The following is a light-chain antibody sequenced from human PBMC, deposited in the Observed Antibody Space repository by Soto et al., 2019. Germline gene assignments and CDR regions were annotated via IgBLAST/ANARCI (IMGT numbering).Light chain of an antibody. Sequence: QSALTQPPSASGSPGQSVTISCTGTSSDVGGYNYVSWYQQHPGKAPKLMIYEVNKRPSGVPDRFSGSKSGNTASLTVSGLQAEDEADYYCISYAGSNNLGVFGGGTQLTVL. V-gene: IGLV2-8*01. CDR2: EVN. J-gene: IGLJ2*01. CDR3: ISYAGSNNLGV. CDR1: SSDVGGYNY.